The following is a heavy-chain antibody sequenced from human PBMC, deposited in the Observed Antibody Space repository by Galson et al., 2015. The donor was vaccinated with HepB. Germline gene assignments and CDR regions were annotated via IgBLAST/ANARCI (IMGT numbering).Heavy chain of an antibody. CDR1: GGSFSGYY. CDR2: INHSGST. CDR3: ARGSLGIPSYYYYGMDV. J-gene: IGHJ6*02. D-gene: IGHD3-16*01. V-gene: IGHV4-34*01. Sequence: LSLTCAVYGGSFSGYYWSWIRQPPGKGLEWIGEINHSGSTNYNPSLKSRVTISVDTSKNQFSLKLSSVTAADTAVYYCARGSLGIPSYYYYGMDVWGQGTTVTVSS.